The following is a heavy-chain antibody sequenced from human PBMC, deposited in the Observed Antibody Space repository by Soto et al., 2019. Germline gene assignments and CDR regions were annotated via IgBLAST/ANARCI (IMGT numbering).Heavy chain of an antibody. CDR1: GFTFSSYA. D-gene: IGHD3-3*01. J-gene: IGHJ6*02. CDR3: AKDSDRGTYYDFWSGYYGGRVLLHYFYGMDV. Sequence: EVQLLESGGGLVQPGGSLRLSCAASGFTFSSYAMSWVRQAPGKGLEWVSAIRCSGGSTYYADSVKGRFTISRDNSKNTLYLQMNSLRAEDTAVYYCAKDSDRGTYYDFWSGYYGGRVLLHYFYGMDVWGQGTTVTVSS. CDR2: IRCSGGST. V-gene: IGHV3-23*01.